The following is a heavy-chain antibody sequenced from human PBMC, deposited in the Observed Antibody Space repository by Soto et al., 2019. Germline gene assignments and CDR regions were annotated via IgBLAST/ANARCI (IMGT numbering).Heavy chain of an antibody. V-gene: IGHV4-31*03. CDR3: ARSRKPGRNGMDV. D-gene: IGHD1-26*01. J-gene: IGHJ6*02. Sequence: QVQLQESGPGLVKPSQTLSLTCTVSGGSISSGGYYWSWIRQHPGKGLEWIGYIYSSGRTYYNPSLQSRVTISVDTSKNQFSLKLSSVTAADTAVYYCARSRKPGRNGMDVWGQGTTVTVSS. CDR2: IYSSGRT. CDR1: GGSISSGGYY.